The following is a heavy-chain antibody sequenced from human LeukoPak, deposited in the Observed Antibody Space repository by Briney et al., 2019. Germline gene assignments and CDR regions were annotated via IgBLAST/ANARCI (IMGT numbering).Heavy chain of an antibody. D-gene: IGHD3-22*01. CDR3: ARLYHYDPSGYEGEFDY. Sequence: SGPTLVNPTQTLTLTCTFSGFSLDTTGISVTWIRQPPRKALARVTLINWDDDESYSTFLKTRLTISKDTSKNQVFLTMTNMDPVDTATYYCARLYHYDPSGYEGEFDYWGQGTLVTASS. J-gene: IGHJ4*02. V-gene: IGHV2-70*01. CDR2: INWDDDE. CDR1: GFSLDTTGIS.